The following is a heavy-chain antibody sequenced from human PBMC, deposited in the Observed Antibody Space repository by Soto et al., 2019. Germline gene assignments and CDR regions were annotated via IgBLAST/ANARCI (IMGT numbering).Heavy chain of an antibody. CDR1: GGTFSSSA. Sequence: ASVKVSCKASGGTFSSSAISWVRQAPGQGLEWMGGIIPIFGTANYAQKFQGRVTITADESTSTADMELSSLRSEDTAVYYCARDQGKRQLAPTIPDYYYGMDVWGQGTTVTVSS. V-gene: IGHV1-69*13. J-gene: IGHJ6*02. CDR2: IIPIFGTA. D-gene: IGHD6-6*01. CDR3: ARDQGKRQLAPTIPDYYYGMDV.